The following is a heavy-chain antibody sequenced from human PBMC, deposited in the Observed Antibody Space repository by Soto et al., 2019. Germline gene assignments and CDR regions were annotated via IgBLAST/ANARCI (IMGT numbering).Heavy chain of an antibody. V-gene: IGHV4-59*01. CDR1: GGSMSSNY. Sequence: SETLSLTCSVSGGSMSSNYWSWIRQSPGKGLEWIGFVYYGGTNYNPSFESRVTMSVDTPKKQLSLELSSVTAADTAVYYCVRYRGALYFEYWGQGPLATASS. CDR3: VRYRGALYFEY. CDR2: VYYGGT. D-gene: IGHD3-16*01. J-gene: IGHJ4*02.